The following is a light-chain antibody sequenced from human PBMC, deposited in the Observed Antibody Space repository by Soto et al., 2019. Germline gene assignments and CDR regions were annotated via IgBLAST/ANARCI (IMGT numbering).Light chain of an antibody. Sequence: EIVLTQSPGTLSLSPGESATLSCRAGEGVTSSYLAWYQQTPGQAPRLLIYGASSRAAGIPDRCSGSRSRTDFHLTISRLEPGDFAVYCCQQYGSSPPSTFGQGTRLEIK. V-gene: IGKV3-20*01. CDR2: GAS. CDR3: QQYGSSPPST. J-gene: IGKJ5*01. CDR1: EGVTSSY.